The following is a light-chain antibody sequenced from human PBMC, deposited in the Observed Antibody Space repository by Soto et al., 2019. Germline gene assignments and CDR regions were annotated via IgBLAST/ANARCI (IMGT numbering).Light chain of an antibody. CDR2: DVY. V-gene: IGLV2-14*01. Sequence: QSALTQPASVSGSPGQSITISCVGTSSDVGRYTYVSWYQQYPGKAPKLIIYDVYNRPSGVSNRFSGSKSGNTASLTISGLQAEDEADYYCTSYTSPSTPYVFGSGTKLTVL. CDR3: TSYTSPSTPYV. J-gene: IGLJ1*01. CDR1: SSDVGRYTY.